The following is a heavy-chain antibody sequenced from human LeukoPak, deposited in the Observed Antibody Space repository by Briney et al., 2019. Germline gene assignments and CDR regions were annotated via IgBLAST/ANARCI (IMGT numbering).Heavy chain of an antibody. CDR3: VRDSSGLDY. CDR2: IYSSGST. Sequence: SETLSLTCAVSGGSISSHYWSWVRQPPGKGLEWIGYIYSSGSTNYNPSLKSRVTISVDTSKNQFSLKLTSVTAADTAVYYCVRDSSGLDYWGQGTLVTVSS. V-gene: IGHV4-59*11. D-gene: IGHD6-19*01. J-gene: IGHJ4*02. CDR1: GGSISSHY.